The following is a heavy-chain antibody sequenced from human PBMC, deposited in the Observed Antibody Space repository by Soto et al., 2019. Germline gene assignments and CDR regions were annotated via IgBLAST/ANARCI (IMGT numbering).Heavy chain of an antibody. CDR2: IYHSGST. CDR3: ARSRFQTWFDP. V-gene: IGHV4-4*02. Sequence: SETLSLTCAVSSGSISSSNWWSWVRQPPGKGLEWIGEIYHSGSTNYNPSLKSRVTISVDTSKNQFSLKLSSVTAADTAVYYCARSRFQTWFDPWGQGTLVTVSS. J-gene: IGHJ5*02. CDR1: SGSISSSNW.